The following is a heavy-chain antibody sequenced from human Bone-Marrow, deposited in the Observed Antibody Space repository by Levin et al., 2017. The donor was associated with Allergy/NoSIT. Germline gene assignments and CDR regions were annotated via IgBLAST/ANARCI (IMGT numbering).Heavy chain of an antibody. V-gene: IGHV1-2*02. CDR1: GYTFTGYY. CDR2: VNPNSGDR. Sequence: ASVKVSCKASGYTFTGYYIHWVRQAPGQGLEWMGWVNPNSGDRDYAQNFQGRVTMTTDASINTAYMELSSLSSDDTAVYYCAKDRGMPGTTDRGYGYWGQGTLVTVSS. CDR3: AKDRGMPGTTDRGYGY. D-gene: IGHD1-7*01. J-gene: IGHJ4*02.